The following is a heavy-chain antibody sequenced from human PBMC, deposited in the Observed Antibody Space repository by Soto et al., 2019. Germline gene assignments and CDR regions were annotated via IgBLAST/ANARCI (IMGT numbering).Heavy chain of an antibody. Sequence: PSETLSLTCAVYGGSFSGYYWSWIRQPPGKGLEWIGEINHSGSTNYNPSLKSRVTISVDTSKNQFSLKLSSVTAADTAVYYCAKGYCSSTSCHGWFDLWGRGTLVTVSS. J-gene: IGHJ2*01. V-gene: IGHV4-34*01. CDR2: INHSGST. CDR1: GGSFSGYY. D-gene: IGHD2-2*01. CDR3: AKGYCSSTSCHGWFDL.